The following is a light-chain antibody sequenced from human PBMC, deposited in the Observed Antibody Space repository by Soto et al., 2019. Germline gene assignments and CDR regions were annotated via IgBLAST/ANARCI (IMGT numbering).Light chain of an antibody. V-gene: IGLV1-44*01. CDR3: AVWDDSLNVLV. CDR2: ANN. CDR1: SSNVGRNF. J-gene: IGLJ3*02. Sequence: QSVLAQPPSTSETPGQRVSITCSGSSSNVGRNFVSWYQQLPGTAPKLLIHANNQRPSGVPDRFSGSKSGTSASLAISGLQSEDEAHYYCAVWDDSLNVLVFGGGTKVTVL.